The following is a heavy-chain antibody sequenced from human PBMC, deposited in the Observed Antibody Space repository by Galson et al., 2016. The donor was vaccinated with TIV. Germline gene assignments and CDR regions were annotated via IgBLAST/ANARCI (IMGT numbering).Heavy chain of an antibody. CDR2: IIPIFGTT. J-gene: IGHJ5*02. D-gene: IGHD3-10*01. Sequence: ASGGKFSSYVISWVRQAPGQGLEWMGRIIPIFGTTKYAQKFQGRVTFTADESTDTAYVESNSLTSEDTAVYYCARATNYYDNWFDPWGQGTLVTVSS. CDR1: GGKFSSYV. CDR3: ARATNYYDNWFDP. V-gene: IGHV1-69*15.